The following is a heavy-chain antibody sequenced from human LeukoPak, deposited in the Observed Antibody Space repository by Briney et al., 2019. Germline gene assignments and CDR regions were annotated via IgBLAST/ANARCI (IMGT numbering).Heavy chain of an antibody. CDR3: ARNPVMIKFGGVIANYFDY. Sequence: SETLSLTCTVSGGSISSGGYYWSWIRQHPGKGLEWIGYIYYSGSTYYNPSLKSRVTISVDTSKNQFSLKLSSVTAADTAVYYCARNPVMIKFGGVIANYFDYWGQGTLVTVSS. J-gene: IGHJ4*02. D-gene: IGHD3-16*02. V-gene: IGHV4-31*03. CDR1: GGSISSGGYY. CDR2: IYYSGST.